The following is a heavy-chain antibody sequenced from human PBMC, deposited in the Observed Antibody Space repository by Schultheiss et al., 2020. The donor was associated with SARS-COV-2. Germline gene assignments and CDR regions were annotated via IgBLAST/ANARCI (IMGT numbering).Heavy chain of an antibody. CDR2: INHSGST. CDR1: GFSLSTSGM. Sequence: SGPTLVKPTQTLTLTCTFSGFSLSTSGMCVSWIRQPPGKGLEWIGEINHSGSTNYNPSLKSRVTISVDTSKNQFSLKLSSVTAADTAVYYCARDNHLLDIWGQGTMVTVSS. V-gene: IGHV4-38-2*02. CDR3: ARDNHLLDI. J-gene: IGHJ3*02.